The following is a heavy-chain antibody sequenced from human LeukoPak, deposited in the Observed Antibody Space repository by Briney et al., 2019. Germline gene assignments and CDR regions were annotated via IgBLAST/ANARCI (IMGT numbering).Heavy chain of an antibody. J-gene: IGHJ4*02. CDR1: GGSISSYH. D-gene: IGHD3-3*01. CDR2: CYYSGNT. Sequence: SETLSLTFTVSGGSISSYHWGWNRQPSGKGLEWVVSCYYSGNTYYNLSLKSRVTISLDTSTNQFALELSSVTAADTAVYYCARLFAVVTRFFDYWGQGTLITVSS. CDR3: ARLFAVVTRFFDY. V-gene: IGHV4-39*01.